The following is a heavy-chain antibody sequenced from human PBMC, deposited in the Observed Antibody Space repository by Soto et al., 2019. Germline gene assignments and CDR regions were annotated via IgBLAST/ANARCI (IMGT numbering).Heavy chain of an antibody. J-gene: IGHJ6*04. CDR1: GFTFTSYW. D-gene: IGHD2-21*01. V-gene: IGHV3-7*01. CDR3: VREIASRL. Sequence: EVQVVESGGGLVQPGGSLRLSCAASGFTFTSYWMTWVRQAPGRGLEWVANINKDGSEKSYVDSVKGRFTISRGNAKSSLYLQMNSLRADDTAVYYCVREIASRLWGKGTTVIVSS. CDR2: INKDGSEK.